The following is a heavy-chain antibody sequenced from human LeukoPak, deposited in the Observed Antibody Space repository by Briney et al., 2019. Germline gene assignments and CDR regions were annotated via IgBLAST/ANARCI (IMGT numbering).Heavy chain of an antibody. CDR2: IRYDGSNK. V-gene: IGHV3-30*02. CDR1: GFTFSSYG. J-gene: IGHJ4*02. Sequence: GGSLRLSFAASGFTFSSYGMHWVRQAPGKGLEWVAFIRYDGSNKYYADSVKGRFTISRDNSKNTLYLQMNSLRAEDTAVYYCTKGVQTYYDFWSGPPPDYWGQGTLVTVSS. CDR3: TKGVQTYYDFWSGPPPDY. D-gene: IGHD3-3*01.